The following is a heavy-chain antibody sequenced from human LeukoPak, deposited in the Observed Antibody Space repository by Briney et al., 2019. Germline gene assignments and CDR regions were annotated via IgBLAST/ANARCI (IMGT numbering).Heavy chain of an antibody. J-gene: IGHJ3*02. Sequence: GGSLRLSCAASGFTFSSYAMSWVRQASGKGLEWVSGISGRGGGTYYADSVKGRFTISRDNSKNTLYLQMSSLRAEDTAVYYCAKDGAGDWPDAFDIWGQGTKVTVSS. D-gene: IGHD2-21*02. CDR3: AKDGAGDWPDAFDI. CDR1: GFTFSSYA. CDR2: ISGRGGGT. V-gene: IGHV3-23*01.